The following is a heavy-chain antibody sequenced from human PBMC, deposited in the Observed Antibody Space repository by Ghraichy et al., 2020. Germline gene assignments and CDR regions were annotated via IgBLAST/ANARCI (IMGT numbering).Heavy chain of an antibody. CDR3: ARGPLYASGSDEEAFDS. Sequence: SVKVSCKASGYIFTYRYLSWVRQAPGQALEWLGWITVYNGNTKYAQKFKDRVTITRESSLSTIYMELRNLRSEDTAVYYCARGPLYASGSDEEAFDSWGQGTMVTVSS. V-gene: IGHV1-45*01. CDR2: ITVYNGNT. D-gene: IGHD2/OR15-2a*01. CDR1: GYIFTYRY. J-gene: IGHJ3*01.